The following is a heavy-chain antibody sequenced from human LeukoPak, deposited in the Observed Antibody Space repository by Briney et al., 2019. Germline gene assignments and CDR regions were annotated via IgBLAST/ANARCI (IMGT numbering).Heavy chain of an antibody. CDR3: ATLIVGAIPRDY. CDR1: GYTLTELS. CDR2: FDPEDGET. Sequence: ASVKVSCKVSGYTLTELSMHWVRQAPGKGLEWMGGFDPEDGETIYAQKFQGRVTMTEDTSTDTAYMELSSLRSEDTAVYYCATLIVGAIPRDYWGQGTLVTVSS. V-gene: IGHV1-24*01. D-gene: IGHD1-26*01. J-gene: IGHJ4*02.